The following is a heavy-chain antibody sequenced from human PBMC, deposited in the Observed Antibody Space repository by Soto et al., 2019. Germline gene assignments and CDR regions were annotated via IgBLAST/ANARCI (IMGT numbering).Heavy chain of an antibody. Sequence: EASVKVSCKASGFTFTSSAVQWVRQARGQRLEWIGWIVVGSGNTNYAQKFQERVTITRDMSTSTAYMELSSLRSEDTAVYYCAAGYCSGGSCYSHDAFDIWGQGTMVTVSS. CDR2: IVVGSGNT. D-gene: IGHD2-15*01. J-gene: IGHJ3*02. V-gene: IGHV1-58*01. CDR1: GFTFTSSA. CDR3: AAGYCSGGSCYSHDAFDI.